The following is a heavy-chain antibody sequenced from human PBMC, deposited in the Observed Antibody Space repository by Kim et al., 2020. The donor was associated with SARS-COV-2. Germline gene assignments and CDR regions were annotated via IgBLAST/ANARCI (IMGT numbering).Heavy chain of an antibody. Sequence: GESLKISCKGSGYSFTSYWISWVRQMPGKGLEWMGRIDPSDSYTNYSPSFQGHVTISADKSISTAYLQWSSLKASDTAMYYCARQSSLAEGFGEFYYGMDVWGQGTTVTVSS. V-gene: IGHV5-10-1*01. CDR3: ARQSSLAEGFGEFYYGMDV. CDR1: GYSFTSYW. CDR2: IDPSDSYT. J-gene: IGHJ6*02. D-gene: IGHD3-10*01.